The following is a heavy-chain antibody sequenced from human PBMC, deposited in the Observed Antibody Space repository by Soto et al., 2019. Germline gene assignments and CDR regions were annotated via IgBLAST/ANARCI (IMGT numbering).Heavy chain of an antibody. V-gene: IGHV3-9*01. J-gene: IGHJ6*02. CDR2: ISWNSGSI. CDR3: AKDGSIAARYDYYYGMDV. D-gene: IGHD6-6*01. Sequence: SGGSLRLSCAASGFTFDDYAMHWVRQAPGKGLEWVSGISWNSGSIGYADSVKGRFTISRDNAKNSLYLQMNSLRAEDTALYYCAKDGSIAARYDYYYGMDVWGQGTTVTVSS. CDR1: GFTFDDYA.